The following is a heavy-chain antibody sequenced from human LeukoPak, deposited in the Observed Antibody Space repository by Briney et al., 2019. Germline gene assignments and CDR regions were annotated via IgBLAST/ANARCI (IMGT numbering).Heavy chain of an antibody. D-gene: IGHD1-26*01. CDR2: ISGSSSYI. CDR3: ARDLLGWELHYFDY. J-gene: IGHJ4*02. Sequence: GGSLRLSCAASGFTFSTDNMNWVRQAQGKGLEWVSSISGSSSYIYYADSVKGRFSISRDNAKNSLYLQMNSLRAEDTAVYYCARDLLGWELHYFDYWGQGTLVTVSS. CDR1: GFTFSTDN. V-gene: IGHV3-21*01.